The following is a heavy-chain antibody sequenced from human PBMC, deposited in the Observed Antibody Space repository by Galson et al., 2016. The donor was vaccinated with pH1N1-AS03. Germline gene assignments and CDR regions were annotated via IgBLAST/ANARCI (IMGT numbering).Heavy chain of an antibody. CDR1: GDSISSYY. V-gene: IGHV4-59*12. J-gene: IGHJ6*02. CDR3: ARDRISLVRGSFYYYGMDV. D-gene: IGHD3-10*01. Sequence: ETLSLTCTVSGDSISSYYWSWIRQPPGKGLEWIGYMFYSGSTKYNSSLKSRVSISGDRSKNHFSLKLTSVTAADTAVYYCARDRISLVRGSFYYYGMDVWGQGTTVTVSS. CDR2: MFYSGST.